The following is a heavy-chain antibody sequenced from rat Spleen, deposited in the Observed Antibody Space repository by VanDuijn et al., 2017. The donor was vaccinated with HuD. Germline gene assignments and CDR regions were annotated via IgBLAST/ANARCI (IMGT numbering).Heavy chain of an antibody. CDR3: ARRHYGYTDYFDY. CDR2: INTDGHTT. Sequence: EVQLVETGGGVVQPGRSLKLSCVASGFTFSSYWMYWIRQTPGKGLEWVSTINTDGHTTYYRDSVKGRFTISRDIAKSTLYLQMDSLGSEDTATYYCARRHYGYTDYFDYWGQGVMVTVSS. J-gene: IGHJ2*01. D-gene: IGHD1-11*01. V-gene: IGHV5-58*01. CDR1: GFTFSSYW.